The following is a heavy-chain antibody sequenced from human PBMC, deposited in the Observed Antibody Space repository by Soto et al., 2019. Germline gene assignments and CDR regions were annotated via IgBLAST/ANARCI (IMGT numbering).Heavy chain of an antibody. Sequence: QVQVVESGGGVVQPGRSLSLSCAASGFTFSRYGFHWVRKAPGKGLEWVAVMWSDGSKTYYADSVKGRFTISRDNSQNTVYLQMNSLSVDVTAGYYCARDDDSSIHYSQLDSWGQGTVVTVSS. CDR3: ARDDDSSIHYSQLDS. CDR1: GFTFSRYG. V-gene: IGHV3-33*01. D-gene: IGHD3-22*01. J-gene: IGHJ4*02. CDR2: MWSDGSKT.